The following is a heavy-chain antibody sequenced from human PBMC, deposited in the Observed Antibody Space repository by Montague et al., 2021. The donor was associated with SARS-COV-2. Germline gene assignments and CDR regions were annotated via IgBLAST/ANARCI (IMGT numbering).Heavy chain of an antibody. D-gene: IGHD6-6*01. CDR2: TYYRTQWFH. J-gene: IGHJ4*02. CDR3: VRSQYSNTWFFDY. Sequence: CAISGDRVSNNRAAWNWIRQSPSGGLQLLGRTYYRTQWFHHYAXXXEGSITVNADASKNHFSLQLTSVTPEDSAKYFCVRSQYSNTWFFDYWGQGAQVTVSS. CDR1: GDRVSNNRAA. V-gene: IGHV6-1*01.